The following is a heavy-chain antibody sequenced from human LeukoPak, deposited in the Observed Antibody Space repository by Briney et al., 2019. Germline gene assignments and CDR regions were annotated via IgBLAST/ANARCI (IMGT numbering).Heavy chain of an antibody. Sequence: PGGSLRLSCAASGFTFRSYWMTWVRQAPGKGLEWVANINEGGSEKNYLDSVKGRFTVSRDNAKNSLYLQMDSLKIEDTAVYYCLSATETDYWGQGTLVTVSS. V-gene: IGHV3-7*01. CDR2: INEGGSEK. D-gene: IGHD1-14*01. J-gene: IGHJ4*02. CDR3: LSATETDY. CDR1: GFTFRSYW.